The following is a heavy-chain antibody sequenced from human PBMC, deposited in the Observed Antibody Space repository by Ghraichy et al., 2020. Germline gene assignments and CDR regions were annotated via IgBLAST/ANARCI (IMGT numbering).Heavy chain of an antibody. CDR2: IYYSGST. J-gene: IGHJ4*02. CDR3: ARRYCSGGSCHFDY. D-gene: IGHD2-15*01. Sequence: SQTLSLTCTVSGGSISSGDYYWSWIRQPPGKGLEWIGYIYYSGSTYYNPSLKIRVTISVDTSKNQFSLKLSSVTAADTAVYYCARRYCSGGSCHFDYWGQGTLVTVSS. V-gene: IGHV4-30-4*01. CDR1: GGSISSGDYY.